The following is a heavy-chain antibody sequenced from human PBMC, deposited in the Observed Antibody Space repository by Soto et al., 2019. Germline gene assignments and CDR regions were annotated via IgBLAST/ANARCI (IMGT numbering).Heavy chain of an antibody. CDR2: IDHTGRT. CDR3: ARSMNDHNHHHWGFDS. J-gene: IGHJ5*01. CDR1: GGSFNPYH. Sequence: PSETLSLTCAVYGGSFNPYHWSFIRQPPGKRLEWIGEIDHTGRTNYNPSVKGRVTMSVDTSKNQFSLNLRSVTAAGTAVYFCARSMNDHNHHHWGFDSWGQGTLVTVSS. V-gene: IGHV4-34*01. D-gene: IGHD7-27*01.